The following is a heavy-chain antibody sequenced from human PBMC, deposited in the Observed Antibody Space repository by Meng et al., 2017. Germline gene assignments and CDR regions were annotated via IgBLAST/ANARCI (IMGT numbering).Heavy chain of an antibody. Sequence: QVQLQESGPGLVKPSGTLSLTCAVSGGSISSSNWWSWVRQPPGKGLEWIGEIYHSGSTNYNPSLKSRFTISRDNSKNTLYLQMNSLRAEDTAVYYCARELYLAEFDPWGQGTLVTVSS. V-gene: IGHV4-4*02. CDR1: GGSISSSNW. D-gene: IGHD2-2*02. CDR2: IYHSGST. J-gene: IGHJ5*02. CDR3: ARELYLAEFDP.